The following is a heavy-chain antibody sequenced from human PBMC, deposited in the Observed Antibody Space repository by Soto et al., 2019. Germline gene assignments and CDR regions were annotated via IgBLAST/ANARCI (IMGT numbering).Heavy chain of an antibody. CDR3: ASRTAVTNYFDY. D-gene: IGHD3-10*01. J-gene: IGHJ4*02. Sequence: GGSLRLSCAASGFTFSSYAMNWVRQAPGKGLEWVSTITGSGATTYYTDSVKGRFTVSRDNSKNTLYLQMNSLRAEDTAVYYCASRTAVTNYFDYWGQGPLVPVSS. CDR2: ITGSGATT. V-gene: IGHV3-23*01. CDR1: GFTFSSYA.